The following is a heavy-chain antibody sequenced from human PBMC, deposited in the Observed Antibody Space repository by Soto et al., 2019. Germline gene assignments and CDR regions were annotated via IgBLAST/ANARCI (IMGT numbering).Heavy chain of an antibody. CDR1: GFTFDDYA. V-gene: IGHV3-9*01. CDR2: ITWHSDRT. Sequence: EGQLVESGGGLAQPGRSLRLSCSASGFTFDDYAMHWVRQPPGKGLQWVAGITWHSDRTDYADFAKGRFSVSRDNARSTLYLEMNSLRTEDTAFYYCTKDMGVEGDYDWYSDLWGRGTLVTVS. J-gene: IGHJ2*01. CDR3: TKDMGVEGDYDWYSDL. D-gene: IGHD4-17*01.